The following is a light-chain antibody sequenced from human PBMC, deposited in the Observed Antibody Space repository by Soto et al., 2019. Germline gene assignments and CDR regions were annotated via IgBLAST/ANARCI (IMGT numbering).Light chain of an antibody. CDR1: QGISSY. CDR3: QKYNSASRT. CDR2: ATS. V-gene: IGKV1-27*01. J-gene: IGKJ1*01. Sequence: DIQMTQSPSSLSASVGDRITITCRASQGISSYLAWYQQKPGKVPNLLIYATSTWQSGVPSRFSGSGSGTYFTLTISSLQPEDVATYYCQKYNSASRTFGQGTKVEIK.